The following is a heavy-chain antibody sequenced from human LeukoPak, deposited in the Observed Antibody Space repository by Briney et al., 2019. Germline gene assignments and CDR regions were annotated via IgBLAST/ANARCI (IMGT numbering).Heavy chain of an antibody. CDR2: IYHSGST. CDR1: GYSISSGYY. D-gene: IGHD4-11*01. J-gene: IGHJ6*03. V-gene: IGHV4-38-2*02. Sequence: PSETLSLTCAVSGYSISSGYYWGWIRQPPGKGLEWIGSIYHSGSTYYNPSLKSRVTISVDTSKNQFSLKLSSVTAADTAVYYCAREPTVTTLKNYYYYYMDVWGKGTTVTVSS. CDR3: AREPTVTTLKNYYYYYMDV.